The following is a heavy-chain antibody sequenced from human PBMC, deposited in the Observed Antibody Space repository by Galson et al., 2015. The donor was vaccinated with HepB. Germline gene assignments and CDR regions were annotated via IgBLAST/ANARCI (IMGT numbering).Heavy chain of an antibody. D-gene: IGHD2-2*01. Sequence: SLRLSCAASGFTFSSYAMSWVRQAPGKGLDWVSAISGSGGSTYYADSVRGRFTISRDNSKNTLYLQMNSLRAEDTAVYYCAKDIVVVPAAFQPVGRGAFDIWGQGTMVTVSS. V-gene: IGHV3-23*01. J-gene: IGHJ3*02. CDR2: ISGSGGST. CDR3: AKDIVVVPAAFQPVGRGAFDI. CDR1: GFTFSSYA.